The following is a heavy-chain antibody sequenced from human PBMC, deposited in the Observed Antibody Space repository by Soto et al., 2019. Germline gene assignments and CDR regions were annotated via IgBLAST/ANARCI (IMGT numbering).Heavy chain of an antibody. V-gene: IGHV1-18*01. CDR2: ISAYNGNT. Sequence: QVQLVQSGAEVKKPGASVKVSCKASGYTFTSYGISWVRQAPGQGLEWMGWISAYNGNTNYAQKLQGRVTMTTDTYTSTAYVEQRGLRSDDTAVYYCARVLLWFGEFAAFDIWGQGTMVTVSS. CDR3: ARVLLWFGEFAAFDI. D-gene: IGHD3-10*01. J-gene: IGHJ3*02. CDR1: GYTFTSYG.